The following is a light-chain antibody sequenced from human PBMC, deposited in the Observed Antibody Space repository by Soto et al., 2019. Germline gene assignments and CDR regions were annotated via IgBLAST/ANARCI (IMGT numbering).Light chain of an antibody. V-gene: IGLV2-11*01. J-gene: IGLJ2*01. CDR3: SSYAGTYSYVI. Sequence: QSVLXQPRSVSGSPGQSVTTSCTGTSGDVGGYNYVSWYQQHPGNAPKLMISDVSKRPSGVPDRFSGSKSGNTASLTISGLQTEDEADYYCSSYAGTYSYVIFGGGTQLTVL. CDR2: DVS. CDR1: SGDVGGYNY.